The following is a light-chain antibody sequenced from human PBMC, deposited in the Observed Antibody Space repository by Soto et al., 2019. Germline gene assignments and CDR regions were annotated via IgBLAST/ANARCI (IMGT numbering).Light chain of an antibody. J-gene: IGLJ3*02. CDR3: CSYEVSNTWV. V-gene: IGLV2-8*01. CDR2: DVS. Sequence: QSALTQPPSTSGSPGQSVTISCTGTSSDIGGYDFVSWYQHHPGKAPKFMIFDVSKRPSGVPDRFSGSKSGNTASLTVSGLQAEDEANYYCCSYEVSNTWVFGGGTKLTVL. CDR1: SSDIGGYDF.